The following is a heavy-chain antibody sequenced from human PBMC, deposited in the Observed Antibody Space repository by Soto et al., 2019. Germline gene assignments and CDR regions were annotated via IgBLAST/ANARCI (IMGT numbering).Heavy chain of an antibody. CDR2: IIPIFGTA. D-gene: IGHD2-15*01. CDR1: GGTFSSYA. CDR3: ARLLYCSGGSCYPHGMDV. Sequence: QVQLVQSGAEVKKPGSSVKVSCKASGGTFSSYAISWVRQAPGQGLEWMGGIIPIFGTANYEQKFQGRVTSTADAATSTAYMELSRRRSEDKVVYYGARLLYCSGGSCYPHGMDVWGQGTQVNVSS. V-gene: IGHV1-69*12. J-gene: IGHJ6*02.